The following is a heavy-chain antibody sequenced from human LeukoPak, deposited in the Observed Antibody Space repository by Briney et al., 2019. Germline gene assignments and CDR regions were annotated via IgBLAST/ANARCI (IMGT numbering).Heavy chain of an antibody. CDR3: ATAQPAGYCSSSSCPFFDY. Sequence: GESLKISCKGSGYSFTSYWIGWVRQMPGKGLEWMGTIYPGDSDTRYSPSFQGQVTISADKSISTAYVQWSSLKASDTAMYYCATAQPAGYCSSSSCPFFDYWGQGTLVTVSS. CDR1: GYSFTSYW. J-gene: IGHJ4*02. CDR2: IYPGDSDT. V-gene: IGHV5-51*01. D-gene: IGHD2-2*01.